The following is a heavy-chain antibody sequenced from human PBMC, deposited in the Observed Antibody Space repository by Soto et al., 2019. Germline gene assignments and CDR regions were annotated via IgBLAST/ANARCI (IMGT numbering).Heavy chain of an antibody. CDR3: ARLAYGSGSWYFDY. J-gene: IGHJ4*02. Sequence: GESLKISCAASGFTFSIYRMSWVRQAPGKGLEWVANIKQDGSEKYYVDSVKGRFTISRDNSKNSLYLQMNSLRAEDTAVYYCARLAYGSGSWYFDYWGRGTLVTVSS. V-gene: IGHV3-7*01. D-gene: IGHD3-10*01. CDR2: IKQDGSEK. CDR1: GFTFSIYR.